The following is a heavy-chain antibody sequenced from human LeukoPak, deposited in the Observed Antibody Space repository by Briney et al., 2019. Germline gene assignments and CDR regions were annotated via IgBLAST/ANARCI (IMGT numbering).Heavy chain of an antibody. CDR3: AKDKLRPNY. J-gene: IGHJ4*02. CDR2: ISGSGGST. D-gene: IGHD1-7*01. V-gene: IGHV3-23*01. Sequence: GGSLRLSWAASGFTFSSYAMSWVRQAPGKGLEWVSAISGSGGSTYYADSVKGRFTISRDSSKNTLYLQMNSLRAEDTALYYCAKDKLRPNYWGQGTLVTVSS. CDR1: GFTFSSYA.